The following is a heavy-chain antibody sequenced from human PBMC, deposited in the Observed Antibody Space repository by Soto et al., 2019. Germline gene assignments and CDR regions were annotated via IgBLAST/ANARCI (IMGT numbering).Heavy chain of an antibody. Sequence: GASVKVSCKASGYTFTSYGISWVRQAPGQGLEWMGWISAYNGNTNYAQKLQGRVTMTTDTSTSTAYMELRSLRSDDTAVYYCARMVAAAGTGYFDCWGQGTLVTVSS. J-gene: IGHJ4*02. CDR2: ISAYNGNT. D-gene: IGHD6-13*01. CDR1: GYTFTSYG. V-gene: IGHV1-18*01. CDR3: ARMVAAAGTGYFDC.